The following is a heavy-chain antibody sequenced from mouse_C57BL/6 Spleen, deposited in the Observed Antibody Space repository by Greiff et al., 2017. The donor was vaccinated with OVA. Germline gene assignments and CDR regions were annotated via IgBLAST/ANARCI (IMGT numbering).Heavy chain of an antibody. Sequence: VQLQESGAELVKPGASVKLSCKASGYTFTEYTIHWVKQRSGQGPEWIGWFYPGSGSIKYNEKFKDKATLTADKSSRKVNMELSRLTCEDSAVYLCERHEKGYSNYLFAYWGQGTLVTVSA. CDR3: ERHEKGYSNYLFAY. CDR2: FYPGSGSI. D-gene: IGHD2-5*01. CDR1: GYTFTEYT. V-gene: IGHV1-62-2*01. J-gene: IGHJ3*01.